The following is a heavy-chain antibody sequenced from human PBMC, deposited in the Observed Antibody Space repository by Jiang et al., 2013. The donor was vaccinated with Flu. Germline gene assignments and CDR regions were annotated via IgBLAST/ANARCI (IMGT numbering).Heavy chain of an antibody. CDR1: GGSISSSSYY. CDR3: ARGVVTAIGLHSPYFQH. V-gene: IGHV4-39*01. Sequence: GLVKPSETLSLTCTVSGGSISSSSYYWGWIRQPPGKGLEWIGSIYYSGSTYYNPSLKSRVTISVDTSKNQFSLKLSSVTAADTAVYYCARGVVTAIGLHSPYFQHWGQGTLVTVSS. CDR2: IYYSGST. D-gene: IGHD2-21*02. J-gene: IGHJ1*01.